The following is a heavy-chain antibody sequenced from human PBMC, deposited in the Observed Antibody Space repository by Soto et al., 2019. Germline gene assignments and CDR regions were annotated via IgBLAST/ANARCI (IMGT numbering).Heavy chain of an antibody. CDR3: ARTSAAGKYYYGMDV. CDR2: IYPGDSDT. J-gene: IGHJ6*02. CDR1: GYRFTSYW. V-gene: IGHV5-51*01. D-gene: IGHD6-13*01. Sequence: PGESLKISCKGSGYRFTSYWIGWVRQMPGKGLEWMGIIYPGDSDTRYSPSFQGQVTISADKSISTACLQWSSLKASDPAMYYCARTSAAGKYYYGMDVWGQGTTVTVSS.